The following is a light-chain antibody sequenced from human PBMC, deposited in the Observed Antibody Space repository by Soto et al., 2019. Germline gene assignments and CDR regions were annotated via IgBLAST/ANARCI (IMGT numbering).Light chain of an antibody. V-gene: IGKV3-11*01. CDR2: STS. J-gene: IGKJ3*01. CDR3: QQGSTWPVFT. CDR1: QSVGKS. Sequence: EIVLTQSPATLSLSPGERATLYCRASQSVGKSLAWYQHKPGRAPRLLLYSTSIGLPGVPARFSGSGSKSDFTLTISSLEPEDFAVYFCQQGSTWPVFTFGPGTTLDL.